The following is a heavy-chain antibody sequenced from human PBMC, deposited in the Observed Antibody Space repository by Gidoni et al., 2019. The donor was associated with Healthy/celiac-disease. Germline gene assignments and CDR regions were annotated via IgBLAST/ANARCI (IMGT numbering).Heavy chain of an antibody. CDR1: GGSISSYY. CDR3: ARTLDSSGYYGDAFDI. D-gene: IGHD3-22*01. V-gene: IGHV4-59*01. J-gene: IGHJ3*02. CDR2: IYYSGST. Sequence: QVQLQESGPGLVKPSETLSLTCTVSGGSISSYYWSWIRQPPGKGLEWSGYIYYSGSTNYNPSLKSRVTISVDTYKNKFSLKLSSVTAADTAVYYCARTLDSSGYYGDAFDIWGQGTMVTVSS.